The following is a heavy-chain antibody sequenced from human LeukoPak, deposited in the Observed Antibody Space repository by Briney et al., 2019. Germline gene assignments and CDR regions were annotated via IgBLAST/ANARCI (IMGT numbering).Heavy chain of an antibody. CDR1: GYTFTSYY. CDR3: ARSMIPNWFDP. J-gene: IGHJ5*02. CDR2: INPSGGST. V-gene: IGHV1-46*01. D-gene: IGHD3-22*01. Sequence: ASVKVSCKASGYTFTSYYMHWVRQAPGQGLEWMGIINPSGGSTSYAQKLQGRVTMTTDTSTSTAYMELRSLRSDDTAVYYCARSMIPNWFDPWGQGTLVTVSS.